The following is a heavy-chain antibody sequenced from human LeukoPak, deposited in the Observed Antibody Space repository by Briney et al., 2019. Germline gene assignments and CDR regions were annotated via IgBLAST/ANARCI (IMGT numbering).Heavy chain of an antibody. CDR2: ISSSSSYI. CDR1: GFTFSSYS. J-gene: IGHJ5*02. V-gene: IGHV3-21*01. D-gene: IGHD3-16*02. CDR3: ARALYYDYVWGSYRHENWFDP. Sequence: GGSLRLSCAASGFTFSSYSMTWVRQAPGKGLEWVSSISSSSSYIYYADSVKGRFTISRDNAKNSLYLQMNSLRAEDTAVYYCARALYYDYVWGSYRHENWFDPWGQGTLVTVSS.